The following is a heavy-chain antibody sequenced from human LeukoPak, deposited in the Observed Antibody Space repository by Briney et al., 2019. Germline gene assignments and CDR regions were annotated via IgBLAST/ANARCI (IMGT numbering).Heavy chain of an antibody. V-gene: IGHV4-39*01. CDR3: ATSGWYLLPGVY. D-gene: IGHD6-19*01. CDR2: IYYIGST. Sequence: SETLSLTCTVSGGPISSSSYYWGWIRQPPGKGLEWIGNIYYIGSTYYNPSLESRVTVSVDTSKNQFSLKLSSVTAADTAVYYCATSGWYLLPGVYWGQGTLVTVSS. J-gene: IGHJ4*02. CDR1: GGPISSSSYY.